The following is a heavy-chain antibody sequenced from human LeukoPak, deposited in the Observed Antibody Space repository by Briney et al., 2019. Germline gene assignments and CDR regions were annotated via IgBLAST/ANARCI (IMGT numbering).Heavy chain of an antibody. CDR2: IYHSGNT. J-gene: IGHJ4*02. CDR3: ASSKSGYIDY. D-gene: IGHD1-26*01. Sequence: PSETLSLTCAVSDYSISSDYYWAWIRQPPGKGLEWIGCIYHSGNTCYNPSLKSRITISVDTSKNQFSLKVSSVTAADTAVYYCASSKSGYIDYWGQGTLVTVSP. V-gene: IGHV4-38-2*01. CDR1: DYSISSDYY.